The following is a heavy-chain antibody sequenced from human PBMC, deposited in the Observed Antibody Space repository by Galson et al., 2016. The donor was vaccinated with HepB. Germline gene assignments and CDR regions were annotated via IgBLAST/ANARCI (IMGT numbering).Heavy chain of an antibody. CDR2: ISHSVRT. V-gene: IGHV4-34*01. Sequence: SETLSLTCAVYGGSLSGYYGSWIRQPPGKGLEWIGEISHSVRTNYSPSLKSRVIISVDTSKNQFSLKLSSLTAADTAVYYCARVQVPRIHCSGVNCNPEYYFDYWGQGTLVTVSS. CDR3: ARVQVPRIHCSGVNCNPEYYFDY. J-gene: IGHJ4*02. CDR1: GGSLSGYY. D-gene: IGHD2-15*01.